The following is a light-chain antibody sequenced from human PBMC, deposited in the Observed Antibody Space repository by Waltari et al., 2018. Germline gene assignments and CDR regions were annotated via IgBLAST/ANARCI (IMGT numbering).Light chain of an antibody. Sequence: QLVLTQSPSASASLGASVKLTCTLSSGHSSNVIAWLQQQPEKGPRYLMKVNSDGSHSKGDKIPDRFSGSSSGAEHYLAISGLQSEDEAYYYCQTGGHGTWLFGGGTKLTVL. CDR2: VNSDGSH. CDR3: QTGGHGTWL. V-gene: IGLV4-69*01. J-gene: IGLJ3*02. CDR1: SGHSSNV.